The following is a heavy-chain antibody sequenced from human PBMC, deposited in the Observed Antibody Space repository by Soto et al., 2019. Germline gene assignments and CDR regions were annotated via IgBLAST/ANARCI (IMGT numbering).Heavy chain of an antibody. CDR1: GFTFSNFE. CDR3: ARPDSTTVANLEFDY. J-gene: IGHJ4*02. Sequence: EVQLVESGGTLVQPGGSLRLSCAASGFTFSNFEMSWVRQAPGKGLEWVSYISTTSSHKYYADSVKGRFTISRDNAKNSLYLQMNSLRAEDTAVYYCARPDSTTVANLEFDYWGQGTLVTVSS. D-gene: IGHD4-17*01. CDR2: ISTTSSHK. V-gene: IGHV3-48*03.